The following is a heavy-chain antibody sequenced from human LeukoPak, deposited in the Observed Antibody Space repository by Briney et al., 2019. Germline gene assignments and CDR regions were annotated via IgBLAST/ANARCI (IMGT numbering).Heavy chain of an antibody. D-gene: IGHD3-10*01. J-gene: IGHJ4*02. CDR1: GFTFSSYG. CDR2: ISYDGSNK. Sequence: GGSLRLSCAASGFTFSSYGMHWVHQAPGKGLEWVAVISYDGSNKYYADSVKGRFTISRDNSKNTLYLQMNSLRAEDTAVYYCAKGRVMVRGASIEFDYWGQGTLVTVSS. V-gene: IGHV3-30*18. CDR3: AKGRVMVRGASIEFDY.